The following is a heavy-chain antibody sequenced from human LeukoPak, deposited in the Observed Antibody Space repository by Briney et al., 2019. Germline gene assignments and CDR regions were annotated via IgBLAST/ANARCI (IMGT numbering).Heavy chain of an antibody. CDR3: AKSTPEKVFSGSYSDFDY. V-gene: IGHV3-30-3*02. J-gene: IGHJ4*02. Sequence: GRSLRLSCAASGFTFSSYAMHWVRQAPGKGLEWVAVISYDGSNKYYADSVKGRFTISRDNSKNTLYLQMNSLRAEDTAVYYCAKSTPEKVFSGSYSDFDYWGQGTLVTVSS. CDR2: ISYDGSNK. D-gene: IGHD1-26*01. CDR1: GFTFSSYA.